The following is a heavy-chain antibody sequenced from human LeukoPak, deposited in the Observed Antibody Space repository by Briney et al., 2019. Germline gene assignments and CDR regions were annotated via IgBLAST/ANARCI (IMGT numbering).Heavy chain of an antibody. CDR3: ARDNYDILTGYDY. CDR2: IYHSGST. D-gene: IGHD3-9*01. Sequence: SGTLSLTCAVSGYSISSGYYWGWIRQPPGKGLEWIGSIYHSGSTYYNPSLKSRVTISVDTSKNQFSLKLSYVTAADTAVYYCARDNYDILTGYDYWGQGTLVTVSS. CDR1: GYSISSGYY. V-gene: IGHV4-38-2*02. J-gene: IGHJ4*02.